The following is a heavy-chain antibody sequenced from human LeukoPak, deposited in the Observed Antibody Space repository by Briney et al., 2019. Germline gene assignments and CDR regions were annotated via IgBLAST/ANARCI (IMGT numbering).Heavy chain of an antibody. J-gene: IGHJ4*02. D-gene: IGHD3-22*01. CDR1: GGTFSSYT. CDR3: ARDGEVYDSSGYYLDY. V-gene: IGHV1-69*04. Sequence: ASVKVSCKASGGTFSSYTISWVRQAPGQGLEWMGRIIPILGIANYAQKFQGRVTITADKSTSTAYMELSSLRSEDTAVYYCARDGEVYDSSGYYLDYWGQGTLVTVSS. CDR2: IIPILGIA.